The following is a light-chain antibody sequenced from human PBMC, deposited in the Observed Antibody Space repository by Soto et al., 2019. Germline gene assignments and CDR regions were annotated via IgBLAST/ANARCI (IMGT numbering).Light chain of an antibody. Sequence: DIQMTQSPSSLSASVGDRVTITCRASRSISNYLNWYQQKSGKAPRLLIYAASSLQTGVPSRFTGTGTGTASTLTITSLQPEDSATYYCQQSYSVPRFGQGTRVDLK. CDR3: QQSYSVPR. CDR2: AAS. CDR1: RSISNY. V-gene: IGKV1-39*01. J-gene: IGKJ1*01.